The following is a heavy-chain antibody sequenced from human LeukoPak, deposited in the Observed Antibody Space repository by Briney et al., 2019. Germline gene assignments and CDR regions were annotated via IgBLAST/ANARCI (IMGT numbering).Heavy chain of an antibody. J-gene: IGHJ4*02. D-gene: IGHD6-19*01. V-gene: IGHV4-59*01. CDR2: IDYSGST. Sequence: SETLSLTCTVSGGSISSYFWNWLRQSPGKGLEWIGYIDYSGSTNYNPSLKSRVTISADMSKNQFSLKLTSVTAADTAVYYCARAPARQWLNFVYWGQGALVTVSA. CDR1: GGSISSYF. CDR3: ARAPARQWLNFVY.